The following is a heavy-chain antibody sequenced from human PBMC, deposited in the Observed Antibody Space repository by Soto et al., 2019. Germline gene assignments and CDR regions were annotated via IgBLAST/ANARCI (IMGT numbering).Heavy chain of an antibody. J-gene: IGHJ6*03. CDR2: INHSGST. V-gene: IGHV4-39*07. CDR1: GGSISSSSYY. Sequence: PSETLSLTCTVSGGSISSSSYYWGWIRQPPGKGLEWIGSINHSGSTNYNPSLKSRVTISVDTSKNQFSLKLSSVTAADTAVYYCARGSGLRDIVVVPAAISDNYYYYMDVWGKGTTVTVSS. CDR3: ARGSGLRDIVVVPAAISDNYYYYMDV. D-gene: IGHD2-2*02.